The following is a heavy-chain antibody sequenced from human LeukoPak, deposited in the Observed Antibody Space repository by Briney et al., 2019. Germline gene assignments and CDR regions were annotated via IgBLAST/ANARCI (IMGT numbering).Heavy chain of an antibody. CDR2: IIPIFGTA. Sequence: SVKVSCKTSGYSFTSYDINWVRQAPGQGLEWMGGIIPIFGTANYAQKFQGRVTITTDESTSTAYMELSSLRSEDTAVYYCARAQRSSSTSSLGSWGQGTLVTVSS. CDR1: GYSFTSYD. J-gene: IGHJ5*02. CDR3: ARAQRSSSTSSLGS. D-gene: IGHD2-2*01. V-gene: IGHV1-69*05.